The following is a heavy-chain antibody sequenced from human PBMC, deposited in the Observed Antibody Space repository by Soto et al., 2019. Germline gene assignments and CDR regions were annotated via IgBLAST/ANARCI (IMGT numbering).Heavy chain of an antibody. CDR3: ARGYSRGWYGGGNWFDP. CDR1: GGSISSYY. J-gene: IGHJ5*02. Sequence: QVQLQESGPGLVKPSETLSLTCTVSGGSISSYYWSWIRQPPGKGLEWIGYIYYSGSTNYNPSLKSRVTISVDTSTNHFSLKLSSVTAADTAVYYCARGYSRGWYGGGNWFDPWGQGTLVTVSS. V-gene: IGHV4-59*01. D-gene: IGHD6-19*01. CDR2: IYYSGST.